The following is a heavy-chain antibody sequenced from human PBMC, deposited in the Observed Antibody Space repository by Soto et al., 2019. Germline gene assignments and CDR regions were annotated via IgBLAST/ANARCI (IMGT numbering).Heavy chain of an antibody. CDR2: IYYSGTT. CDR1: GYSISSSHW. D-gene: IGHD6-19*01. CDR3: ARKIAVSGHDAFDV. V-gene: IGHV4-28*01. Sequence: SETLSLTCAVSGYSISSSHWWVWIRQPPGKGLEWIGYIYYSGTTYYNPSLMSRVTMSVDTSKNQISLRLSSVTAVDTAVYYCARKIAVSGHDAFDVWGPGKMVTVSS. J-gene: IGHJ3*01.